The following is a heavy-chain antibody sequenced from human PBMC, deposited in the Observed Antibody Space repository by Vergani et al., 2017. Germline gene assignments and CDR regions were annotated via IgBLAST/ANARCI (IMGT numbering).Heavy chain of an antibody. Sequence: EVQLVESGGGLIQPGGSLRLSCAASGFTFSNAWMSWVRQAPGKGLEWVGRIKSKTDGGTTDYAAPVKGRFTISRDDSKNTLYLQMNSLKTEDTAVYYCTTALGWELLGMDVWGQGTTVTVSS. J-gene: IGHJ6*02. V-gene: IGHV3-15*01. CDR3: TTALGWELLGMDV. CDR2: IKSKTDGGTT. D-gene: IGHD1-26*01. CDR1: GFTFSNAW.